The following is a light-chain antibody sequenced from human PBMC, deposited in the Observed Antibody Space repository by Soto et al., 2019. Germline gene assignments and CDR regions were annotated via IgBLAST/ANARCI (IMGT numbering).Light chain of an antibody. CDR1: TSNIGNNY. Sequence: QSVLTQPPSVSAAPGQKVTISCSGSTSNIGNNYVSWYQHLPGTAPKLLIYDNNKRPSGIPDRFSGSKSGTSATLDITGLQTGDEADYYCGAWDSSLSVGVFGGGTKLTVL. CDR2: DNN. J-gene: IGLJ3*02. CDR3: GAWDSSLSVGV. V-gene: IGLV1-51*02.